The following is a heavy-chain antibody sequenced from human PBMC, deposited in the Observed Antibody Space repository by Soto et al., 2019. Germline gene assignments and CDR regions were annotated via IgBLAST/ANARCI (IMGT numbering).Heavy chain of an antibody. Sequence: PSETLSLTCTVSGGSISNYYWSWIRQPPGKRLEWIGYIYYSGSTNYNPSLKSRVTISVDTSKNQFSLKLSFVTAADTAVYYCPRPPLSGGLWGRGPLVTVSS. V-gene: IGHV4-59*08. D-gene: IGHD2-15*01. CDR1: GGSISNYY. CDR3: PRPPLSGGL. J-gene: IGHJ4*02. CDR2: IYYSGST.